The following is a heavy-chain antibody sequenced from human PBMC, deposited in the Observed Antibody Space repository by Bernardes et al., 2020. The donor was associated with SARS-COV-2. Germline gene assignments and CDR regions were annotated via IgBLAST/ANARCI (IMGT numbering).Heavy chain of an antibody. CDR2: ISYDGSNK. V-gene: IGHV3-30*01. CDR1: GFTFSSYA. CDR3: ASARYYYGSGSRSPLDC. Sequence: GGSLRLSCAASGFTFSSYAMHWVRQAPGKGLEWVAVISYDGSNKYYADSVKGRFTISRDNSKNTLYLQMNSLRAEDTAVYYCASARYYYGSGSRSPLDCWGQGTLVTVSS. J-gene: IGHJ4*02. D-gene: IGHD3-10*01.